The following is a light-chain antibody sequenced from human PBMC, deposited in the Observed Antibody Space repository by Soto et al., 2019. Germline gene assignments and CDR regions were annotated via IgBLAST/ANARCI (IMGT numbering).Light chain of an antibody. V-gene: IGKV3-15*01. CDR3: QQYNAWPRT. CDR2: DAS. J-gene: IGKJ1*01. CDR1: QSVSSTY. Sequence: EIVMTHSPATLSVSPCERATLSCSASQSVSSTYLAWYQQKPGQAPRLLIFDASTRATGIPARFSGSGSGTEFTLTITSLQSEDFAVYYCQQYNAWPRTFGQGTKVDIK.